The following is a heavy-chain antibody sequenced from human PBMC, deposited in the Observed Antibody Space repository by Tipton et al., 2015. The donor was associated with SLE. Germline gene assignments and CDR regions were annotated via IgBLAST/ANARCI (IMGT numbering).Heavy chain of an antibody. J-gene: IGHJ3*01. CDR2: IHHSGST. CDR3: TRGPVGSGYYSSSDAFDF. D-gene: IGHD3-22*01. CDR1: GGSIRSSNW. V-gene: IGHV4-4*01. Sequence: TLSLTCAVSGGSIRSSNWWSWVRQPPGKGLEWIGEIHHSGSTNSNPSLKSRVTISVDKSKNQFSLKLSSVTVADTAVYFCTRGPVGSGYYSSSDAFDFWGQGTMVTVSS.